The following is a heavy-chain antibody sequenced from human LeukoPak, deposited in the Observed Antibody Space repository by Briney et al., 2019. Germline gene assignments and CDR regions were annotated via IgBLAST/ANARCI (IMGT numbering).Heavy chain of an antibody. CDR3: ARGACSGGSCYSHYYYYIDV. J-gene: IGHJ6*03. D-gene: IGHD2-15*01. V-gene: IGHV4-34*01. CDR1: GGSFSGFH. Sequence: SETLSLTCAVYGGSFSGFHWTWIRQPPGKGLEWIGSIYYSGSTYYNPSLKSRVTISVDTSKNQISLKLSSVTAADTAVYYCARGACSGGSCYSHYYYYIDVWGKGTTVTTSS. CDR2: IYYSGST.